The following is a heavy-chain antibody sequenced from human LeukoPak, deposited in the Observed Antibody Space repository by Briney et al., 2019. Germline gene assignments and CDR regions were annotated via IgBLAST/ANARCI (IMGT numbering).Heavy chain of an antibody. Sequence: ASVKVSCKASGYTFTSYGISWVRQAPGQGLEWMGWISAYNGNTNYAQKLQGRVTMTTDTSTSTAYMELRSLRSDDTAVYYCARDLLSWVVSPYCGGDCYSGYWGQGTLVTVSS. J-gene: IGHJ4*02. CDR3: ARDLLSWVVSPYCGGDCYSGY. CDR2: ISAYNGNT. CDR1: GYTFTSYG. V-gene: IGHV1-18*01. D-gene: IGHD2-21*01.